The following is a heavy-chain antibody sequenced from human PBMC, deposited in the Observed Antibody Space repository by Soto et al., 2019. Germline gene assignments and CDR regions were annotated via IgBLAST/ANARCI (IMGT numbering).Heavy chain of an antibody. CDR3: ARVMAAMQNWLDP. CDR2: IYHTGTT. D-gene: IGHD2-2*01. Sequence: PSETLSLTCSVSGGSISSIDYFWSWIRQPPGKGLEWIGFIYHTGTTYYNPSLRSRVTISIDTSKSQFSMKLNSVTAPDTAVYYCARVMAAMQNWLDPWGQGTLVTVSS. CDR1: GGSISSIDYF. V-gene: IGHV4-30-4*01. J-gene: IGHJ5*02.